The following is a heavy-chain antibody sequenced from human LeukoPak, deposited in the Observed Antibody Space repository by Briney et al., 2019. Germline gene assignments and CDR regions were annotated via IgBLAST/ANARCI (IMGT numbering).Heavy chain of an antibody. D-gene: IGHD1-26*01. CDR2: VDYNGNT. J-gene: IGHJ4*02. CDR1: GGSIKSISYY. V-gene: IGHV4-39*01. CDR3: AGHRIVTSGIDC. Sequence: SETLSLTCNVSGGSIKSISYYWGWVRQPPGKGLEWIGSVDYNGNTYYSPSLKSRLTISVDTSKNQFSLKMTSVTAADTALYFCAGHRIVTSGIDCWGQGTLVAVSS.